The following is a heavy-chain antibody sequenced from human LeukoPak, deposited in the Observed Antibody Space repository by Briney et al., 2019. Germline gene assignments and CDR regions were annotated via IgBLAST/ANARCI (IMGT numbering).Heavy chain of an antibody. D-gene: IGHD1-26*01. Sequence: SETLSLTCAVYGGSFSGYYWSWIRQPPGKGLEWIGEINHSGSTNYNPSLKSRVTISVVTSENQFSLRLSSVTAADTAVYYCARSDSIVGEEAWFDPWGQGTLVTVSS. CDR3: ARSDSIVGEEAWFDP. CDR1: GGSFSGYY. V-gene: IGHV4-34*01. J-gene: IGHJ5*02. CDR2: INHSGST.